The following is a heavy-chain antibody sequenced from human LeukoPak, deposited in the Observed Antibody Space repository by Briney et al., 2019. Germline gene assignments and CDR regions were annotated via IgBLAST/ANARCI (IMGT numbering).Heavy chain of an antibody. V-gene: IGHV3-7*01. D-gene: IGHD2-15*01. Sequence: GGSLRLSCAASGFTFSNYWMSGVRQAPGKGLEWLANIKEDGSEKDYVDAVKGRFTISRDNSKNTLYMKMNSLRAEDTAVYYCARDGPYCSGGSCYSGVFDYWGQGTLVTVSS. J-gene: IGHJ4*02. CDR3: ARDGPYCSGGSCYSGVFDY. CDR1: GFTFSNYW. CDR2: IKEDGSEK.